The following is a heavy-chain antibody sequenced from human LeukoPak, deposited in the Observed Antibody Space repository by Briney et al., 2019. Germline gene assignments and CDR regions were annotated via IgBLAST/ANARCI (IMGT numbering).Heavy chain of an antibody. J-gene: IGHJ4*02. Sequence: PSETLSLTCSVSGGSISSRSYYWGWIRQPPGKGLEWIGNIYYSGDSYYHPSLKSRVTISVDRSKNQFSLKLSSVTAADTAVYYCARESVVGATGGEGLVDYWGQGTLVTVSS. V-gene: IGHV4-39*07. CDR2: IYYSGDS. CDR3: ARESVVGATGGEGLVDY. D-gene: IGHD1-26*01. CDR1: GGSISSRSYY.